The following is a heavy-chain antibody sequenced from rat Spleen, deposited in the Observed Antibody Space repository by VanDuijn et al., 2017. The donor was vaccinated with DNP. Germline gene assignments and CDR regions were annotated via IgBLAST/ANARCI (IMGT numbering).Heavy chain of an antibody. D-gene: IGHD1-11*01. J-gene: IGHJ1*01. Sequence: EVQLQESGPGLVKPSQSLSLTCSVTGYSITSNYWAWIRKFPGNKMEWMGYINYSGTTAYNPSLRSRISITRDTSKNQFFLQLNSVNTEDTATYYCARGLNYGGYIYSWYFDFWGPGTMVTVSS. CDR3: ARGLNYGGYIYSWYFDF. CDR2: INYSGTT. V-gene: IGHV3-1*01. CDR1: GYSITSNY.